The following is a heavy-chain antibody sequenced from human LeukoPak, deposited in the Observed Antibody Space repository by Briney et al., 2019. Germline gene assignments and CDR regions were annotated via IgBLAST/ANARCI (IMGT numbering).Heavy chain of an antibody. V-gene: IGHV4-34*01. CDR3: ARGPRNNCSSTSCYTLYYYYGMDV. J-gene: IGHJ6*02. CDR2: INHSGST. Sequence: PSETLSLTCAVYGGSFSGYYWNWIRQPPGNGLEWIGEINHSGSTNYNPSLKSRVTISVDTSKNQFSLKLSSVTAADTAVYYCARGPRNNCSSTSCYTLYYYYGMDVWGQGTTVTVSS. CDR1: GGSFSGYY. D-gene: IGHD2-2*02.